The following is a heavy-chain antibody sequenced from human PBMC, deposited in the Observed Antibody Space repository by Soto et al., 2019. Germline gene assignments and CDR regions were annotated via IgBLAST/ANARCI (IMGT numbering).Heavy chain of an antibody. CDR1: GGSISSYY. CDR3: ARVGWLQLGYFDY. CDR2: IYYSGST. Sequence: SETLSLTCTVSGGSISSYYWSWIRQPPGKGLEWIGYIYYSGSTNYNPSLKSRVTISVDTSKNQFSLKLSSVTAADTAVYYCARVGWLQLGYFDYWGQGTLVTVSS. J-gene: IGHJ4*02. D-gene: IGHD5-12*01. V-gene: IGHV4-59*01.